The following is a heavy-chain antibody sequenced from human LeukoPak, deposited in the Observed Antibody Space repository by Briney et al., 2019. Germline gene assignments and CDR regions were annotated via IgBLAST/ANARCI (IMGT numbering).Heavy chain of an antibody. D-gene: IGHD2-2*01. CDR3: AGGYCSSTSCSEPMGFDY. V-gene: IGHV1-69*13. J-gene: IGHJ4*02. Sequence: ASVKVSCKASGGTFNSYAISWVRQAPGQGLEWMGGIIPIFGTANYAQKFQGRVTITADESTSTAYMELSSLRSEDTAVYYCAGGYCSSTSCSEPMGFDYWGQGTLVTVSS. CDR2: IIPIFGTA. CDR1: GGTFNSYA.